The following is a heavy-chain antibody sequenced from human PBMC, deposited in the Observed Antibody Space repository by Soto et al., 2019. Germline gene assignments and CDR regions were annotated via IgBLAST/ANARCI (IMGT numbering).Heavy chain of an antibody. D-gene: IGHD3-10*01. V-gene: IGHV4-59*01. CDR2: IYNSGST. CDR1: GGSISSYY. CDR3: ARARITMVREVIKYNMDV. Sequence: QVQLQESGPGLVKPSETLSLTCMVSGGSISSYYWSWIRRPPGKGLEWIGYIYNSGSTHSNPSLQSRVTISVDTSKNQFSLKLSSVTAADTGTYYCARARITMVREVIKYNMDVWGQGTTVIVSS. J-gene: IGHJ6*02.